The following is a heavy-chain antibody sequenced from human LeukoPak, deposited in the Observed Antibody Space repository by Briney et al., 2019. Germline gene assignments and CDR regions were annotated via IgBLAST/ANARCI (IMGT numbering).Heavy chain of an antibody. Sequence: GGSLRLSCAASGFTFSSYGMHWVRQAPGKGLEWVAVISYDGSNKYYADSVKGRFTISRDNSKNTLYLQMNSLRAEDTAVYYCGKDGFDNARGGHAFDNWGPGKMVTVSS. CDR3: GKDGFDNARGGHAFDN. D-gene: IGHD2-2*01. CDR2: ISYDGSNK. J-gene: IGHJ3*02. V-gene: IGHV3-30*18. CDR1: GFTFSSYG.